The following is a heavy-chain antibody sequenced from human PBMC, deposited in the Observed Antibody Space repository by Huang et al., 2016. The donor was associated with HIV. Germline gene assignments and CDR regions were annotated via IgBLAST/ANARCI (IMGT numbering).Heavy chain of an antibody. J-gene: IGHJ4*02. Sequence: VQLQEPGPGLVQPSETLSPACSVSGDSVSNHYWNWIRQTPGKGLEWIGRIYSRVTSIYNPSLKNRVSFSLDTSKDQFALNVTSVAAADTAVYYCARGFDILVDRFDFWGQGTLVTVSS. CDR1: GDSVSNHY. CDR2: IYSRVTS. V-gene: IGHV4-59*02. CDR3: ARGFDILVDRFDF. D-gene: IGHD3-9*01.